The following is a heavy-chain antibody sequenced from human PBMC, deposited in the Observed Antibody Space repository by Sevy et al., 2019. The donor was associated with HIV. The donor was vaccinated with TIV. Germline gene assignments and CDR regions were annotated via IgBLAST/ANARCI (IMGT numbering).Heavy chain of an antibody. CDR2: ISYGGTT. V-gene: IGHV4-61*03. CDR1: GGSVSSDFSY. Sequence: SETLSLTCTVSGGSVSSDFSYWNWVRQPPGKGLEYFGSISYGGTTSYNPTLKSRVTISLDTSKNHFSLKVNSVTAADTAIYYCAKSDYGDYVDYFDPWGQGTLVTVSS. CDR3: AKSDYGDYVDYFDP. D-gene: IGHD4-17*01. J-gene: IGHJ5*02.